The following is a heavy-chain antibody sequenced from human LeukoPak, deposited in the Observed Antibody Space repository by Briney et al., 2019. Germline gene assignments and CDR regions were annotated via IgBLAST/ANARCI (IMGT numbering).Heavy chain of an antibody. D-gene: IGHD6-13*01. J-gene: IGHJ4*02. CDR3: ARELSSWYVDTHLYYFDY. CDR2: IWYDGSNK. CDR1: GFTFSSYG. V-gene: IGHV3-33*01. Sequence: QPGGSLRLSCAASGFTFSSYGMHWVRQAPGKGLEWVAVIWYDGSNKYYADSVKGRFTISRDNSKNTLYLQMNSLRAEDTAVYYCARELSSWYVDTHLYYFDYWGQGTLVTVSS.